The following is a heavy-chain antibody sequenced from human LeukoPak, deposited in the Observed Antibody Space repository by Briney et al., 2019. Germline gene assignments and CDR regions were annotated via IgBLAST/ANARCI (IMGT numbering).Heavy chain of an antibody. CDR3: ARDLAVAATGNFDY. J-gene: IGHJ4*02. V-gene: IGHV4-4*02. CDR2: IYHSGST. D-gene: IGHD2-15*01. CDR1: GGSISSSNW. Sequence: PSETLSLTCAVSGGSISSSNWWSWVRQPPGKGLEWIGEIYHSGSTNYNPSLKSRVTISVDKSKNQFSLKLSSVTAADTAAYYCARDLAVAATGNFDYWGQGTLVTVSS.